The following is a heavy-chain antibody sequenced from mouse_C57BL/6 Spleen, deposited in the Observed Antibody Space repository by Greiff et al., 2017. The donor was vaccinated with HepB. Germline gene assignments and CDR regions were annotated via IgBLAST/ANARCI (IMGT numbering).Heavy chain of an antibody. Sequence: EVMLVESGGGLVKPGGSLKLSCAASGFTFSSYAMSWVRQTPEKRLEWVATISDGGSYTYYPDNVKGRFTISRDNAKNNLYLQMSHLKSEDTAMYYCARDRDGYYGAMDYWGQGTSVTVSS. D-gene: IGHD2-3*01. V-gene: IGHV5-4*01. CDR3: ARDRDGYYGAMDY. CDR2: ISDGGSYT. CDR1: GFTFSSYA. J-gene: IGHJ4*01.